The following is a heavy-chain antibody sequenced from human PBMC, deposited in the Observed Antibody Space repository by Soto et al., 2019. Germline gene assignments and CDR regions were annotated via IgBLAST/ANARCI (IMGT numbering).Heavy chain of an antibody. CDR2: ISSSSSYI. Sequence: GSLRLSCAASGFTFSSYSMNWVRQAPGKGLEWVSSISSSSSYIYYADSVKGRFTISRDNAKNSLYLQMNSLRAEDTAVYYCARDLDDSSGYYYDNWFDPWGQGTLVTVSS. D-gene: IGHD3-22*01. J-gene: IGHJ5*02. V-gene: IGHV3-21*01. CDR3: ARDLDDSSGYYYDNWFDP. CDR1: GFTFSSYS.